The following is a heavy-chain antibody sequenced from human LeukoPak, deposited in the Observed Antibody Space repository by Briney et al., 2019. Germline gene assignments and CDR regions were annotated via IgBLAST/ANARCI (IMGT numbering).Heavy chain of an antibody. Sequence: PSETLSLTCTVSGDSIINYYWTWIRQPAGKGLEWIGRIYTSGNTNYNPSLKSRVTISVDTSKNQFSLKLSSVTAADTAVYYCASSDSSGWYRGYFDYWGQGTLVTVSS. V-gene: IGHV4-4*07. CDR1: GDSIINYY. CDR2: IYTSGNT. D-gene: IGHD6-19*01. CDR3: ASSDSSGWYRGYFDY. J-gene: IGHJ4*02.